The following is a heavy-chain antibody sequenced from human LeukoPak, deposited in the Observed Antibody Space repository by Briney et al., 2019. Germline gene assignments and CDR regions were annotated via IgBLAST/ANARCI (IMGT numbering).Heavy chain of an antibody. CDR1: GFTFSSCA. CDR2: ISGTGTRT. J-gene: IGHJ4*02. Sequence: GGSLRLSCAASGFTFSSCAMSWVRQAPGKGLEWVSGISGTGTRTYYADSVKGRFTISRDNSKNTLYLQMNSLRAEDTAVYYCAKAQRRFGELLKDPYDYWGQGTLVTVSS. V-gene: IGHV3-23*01. D-gene: IGHD3-10*01. CDR3: AKAQRRFGELLKDPYDY.